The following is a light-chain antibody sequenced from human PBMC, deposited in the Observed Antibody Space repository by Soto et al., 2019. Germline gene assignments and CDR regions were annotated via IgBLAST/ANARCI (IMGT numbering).Light chain of an antibody. CDR2: GAS. V-gene: IGKV3-20*01. CDR3: QQSGSSPQT. J-gene: IGKJ1*01. CDR1: QSVSSSY. Sequence: EIVLTQSPGTLSLSPGERATLSCRASQSVSSSYLAWYQQKPGQAPRLLIYGASSRATGIPDRFSGSGSGTDFTLTISRLAPEDFAVYYCQQSGSSPQTFGQGTKVEIK.